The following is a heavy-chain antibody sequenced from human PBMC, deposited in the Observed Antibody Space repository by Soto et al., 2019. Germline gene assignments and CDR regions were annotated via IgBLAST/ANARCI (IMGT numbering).Heavy chain of an antibody. D-gene: IGHD6-19*01. J-gene: IGHJ5*02. CDR2: IYYSGST. Sequence: SETLSLTCTVSGGSISSSSYYWGWIRQPPGKGLEWVGSIYYSGSTYYNPSLKSRVTISVDTSKNQFSLKLSSVTATDTAVYYCARQVAGSYNWFDPWGQGTLVTVSS. V-gene: IGHV4-39*01. CDR3: ARQVAGSYNWFDP. CDR1: GGSISSSSYY.